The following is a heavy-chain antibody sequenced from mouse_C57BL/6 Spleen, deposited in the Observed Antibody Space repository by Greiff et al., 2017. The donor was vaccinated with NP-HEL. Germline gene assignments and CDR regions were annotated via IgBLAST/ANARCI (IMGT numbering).Heavy chain of an antibody. CDR1: GFTFSSYA. Sequence: EVQVVESGEGLVKPGGSLKLSCAASGFTFSSYAMSWVRQTPEKRLEWVAYISSGGDYIDYADTVKGRFTISRDNARNTQYLQMSSLKSEDTAMYYCTRDGYDGSSLWDVWGTGTTVTVSS. CDR3: TRDGYDGSSLWDV. D-gene: IGHD1-1*01. CDR2: ISSGGDYI. V-gene: IGHV5-9-1*02. J-gene: IGHJ1*03.